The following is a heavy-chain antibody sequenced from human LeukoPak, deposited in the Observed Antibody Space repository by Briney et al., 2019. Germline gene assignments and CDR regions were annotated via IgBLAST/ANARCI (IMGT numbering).Heavy chain of an antibody. D-gene: IGHD3-10*01. CDR2: ISGSGGST. V-gene: IGHV3-23*01. CDR3: ARVQYLLWFGESHPPGWFDP. CDR1: GFTFSSYG. J-gene: IGHJ5*02. Sequence: GGSLRLSCAASGFTFSSYGMSWVRQAPGKGLEWVSDISGSGGSTYYAESVKGRFTISRDNSKNTLYLQMNSLRAEDTAVYYCARVQYLLWFGESHPPGWFDPWGQGTLVTVSS.